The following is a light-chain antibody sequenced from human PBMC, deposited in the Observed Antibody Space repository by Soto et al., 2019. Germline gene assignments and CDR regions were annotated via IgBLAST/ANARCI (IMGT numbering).Light chain of an antibody. Sequence: QSVLTQPASVSGSPGQSITISCTGTSSDIGRYNYVSWYQQYPGKAPKFMIYAVSNRPSGVSNRFSGSKSGNTASLTISGLQAEDESDYYCSSYISSSTYVFGTGTKVTVL. CDR3: SSYISSSTYV. CDR1: SSDIGRYNY. V-gene: IGLV2-14*01. CDR2: AVS. J-gene: IGLJ1*01.